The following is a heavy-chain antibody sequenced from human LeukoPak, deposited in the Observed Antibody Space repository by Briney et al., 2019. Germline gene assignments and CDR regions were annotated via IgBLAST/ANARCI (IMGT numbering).Heavy chain of an antibody. D-gene: IGHD2-2*01. CDR2: INHSGRT. J-gene: IGHJ6*02. V-gene: IGHV4-34*01. Sequence: SETPSLTCAVYGGSFSDYFWGWIRQPPGKGLEWIGEINHSGRTYYNPSLKSRVTISVDTSKNQFSLNLSSVTAADTAVYYCARDVVVVPAAIHYGMDVWGQGTTVTVSS. CDR3: ARDVVVVPAAIHYGMDV. CDR1: GGSFSDYF.